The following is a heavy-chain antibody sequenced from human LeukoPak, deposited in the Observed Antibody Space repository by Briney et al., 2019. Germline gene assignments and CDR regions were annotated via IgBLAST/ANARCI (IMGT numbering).Heavy chain of an antibody. CDR1: GYTFTSYA. V-gene: IGHV1-3*01. D-gene: IGHD6-13*01. CDR2: INAGNGNT. Sequence: ASVKVSCKASGYTFTSYAMHWVRQAPGQRLEWMGWINAGNGNTKYSQKFQGRVTITRDTSASTAYMELSSLRSEDTAVYCCARAEDGSSWYYYYYSMDVWGQGTTVTVSS. J-gene: IGHJ6*02. CDR3: ARAEDGSSWYYYYYSMDV.